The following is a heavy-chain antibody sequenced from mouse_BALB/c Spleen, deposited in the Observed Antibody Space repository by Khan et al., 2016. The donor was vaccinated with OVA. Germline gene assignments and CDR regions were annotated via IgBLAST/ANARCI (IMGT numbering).Heavy chain of an antibody. CDR2: IWGGGTT. CDR3: AKLLWSHYYAMDY. CDR1: GFSLTDYG. Sequence: VQLQESGPGLVAPSQSLSITCTVSGFSLTDYGVGWIRQPPGKGLEWLGVIWGGGTTYYNSVLKSRLSISKDNSKSQVFLKMNSLQTDDTAMYYGAKLLWSHYYAMDYWGQGTSVTVAS. V-gene: IGHV2-6-5*01. J-gene: IGHJ4*01. D-gene: IGHD1-1*02.